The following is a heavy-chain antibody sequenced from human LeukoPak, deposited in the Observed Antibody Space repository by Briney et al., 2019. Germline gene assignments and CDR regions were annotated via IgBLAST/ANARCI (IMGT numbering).Heavy chain of an antibody. J-gene: IGHJ6*04. D-gene: IGHD2-21*02. V-gene: IGHV3-21*01. CDR1: GFSFSSFA. Sequence: GGSLRLSCVASGFSFSSFALNWVRQAPGKGLEWVSSISSSSSYIYYADSVKGRFTISRDNAKNSLYLQMNSLRAEDTAVYYCARRMVTEDVWGKGTTVTVSS. CDR2: ISSSSSYI. CDR3: ARRMVTEDV.